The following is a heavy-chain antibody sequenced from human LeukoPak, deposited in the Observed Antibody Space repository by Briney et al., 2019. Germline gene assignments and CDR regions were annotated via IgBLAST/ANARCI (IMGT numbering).Heavy chain of an antibody. V-gene: IGHV4-34*01. J-gene: IGHJ6*03. CDR2: INHSGST. CDR3: ARRLGFGEIPYYYYYYMDV. Sequence: PSETLSLTCTVYGGSFSGYYWSWIRQPPGKGLEWIGEINHSGSTNYNPSLKSRVTISVDTSKNQFSLKLSSVTAADTAVYYCARRLGFGEIPYYYYYYMDVWGKGTTVTISS. CDR1: GGSFSGYY. D-gene: IGHD3-10*01.